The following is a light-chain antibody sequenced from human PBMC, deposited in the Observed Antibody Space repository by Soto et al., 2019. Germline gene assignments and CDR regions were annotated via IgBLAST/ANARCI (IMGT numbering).Light chain of an antibody. V-gene: IGLV2-14*01. CDR3: FSHRSGDSHV. J-gene: IGLJ1*01. Sequence: QSVLTQPASVSGSPGQSITISCTGTSSDVGGYNYVSWYQQHPGKAPKLMIYEVSNRPSGVPNRFSGSKSGNTASLTISGLQAEDEADYYCFSHRSGDSHVFGTGTKVTVL. CDR2: EVS. CDR1: SSDVGGYNY.